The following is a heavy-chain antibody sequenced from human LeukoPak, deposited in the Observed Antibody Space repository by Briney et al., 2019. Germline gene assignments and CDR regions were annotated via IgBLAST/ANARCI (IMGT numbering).Heavy chain of an antibody. V-gene: IGHV3-30-3*01. CDR2: ISHDGSTK. CDR3: AGYSGTSLEV. CDR1: GVTSSSYA. D-gene: IGHD1-26*01. Sequence: QPGRSLRLSCAAPGVTSSSYAMHCVRQAPGKGLEWLAVISHDGSTKYYADSVKGRFTISRDNSTNTLYLQMNSLRAEDTAVYYCAGYSGTSLEVWGQGTMVTVSS. J-gene: IGHJ3*01.